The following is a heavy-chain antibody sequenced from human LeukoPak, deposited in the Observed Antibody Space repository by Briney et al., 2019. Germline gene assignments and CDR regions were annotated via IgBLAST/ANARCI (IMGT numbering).Heavy chain of an antibody. Sequence: PGGSLRLSCAASGFTVSSNYMSWVRQAPGKGLEWVSSISSSSSYIYYADSVKGRFTISRDNAKNSLYLQMNSLRAEDTAVYYCARSQEGYCSSTSCPLDYWGQGTLVTVSS. CDR2: ISSSSSYI. CDR3: ARSQEGYCSSTSCPLDY. J-gene: IGHJ4*02. V-gene: IGHV3-21*01. D-gene: IGHD2-2*01. CDR1: GFTVSSNY.